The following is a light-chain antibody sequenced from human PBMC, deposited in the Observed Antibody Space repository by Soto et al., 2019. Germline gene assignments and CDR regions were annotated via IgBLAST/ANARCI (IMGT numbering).Light chain of an antibody. CDR1: QSGLYSSGSKNY. CDR3: LQYVTFPIT. J-gene: IGKJ5*01. Sequence: DIVVTQSPDSLAVSLGERATINCRSSQSGLYSSGSKNYLAWYQHKPGQPPQLLIYWASTPESVVPDRLSGSGSWTDFSRTINILQPEDVAVKYCLQYVTFPITFGQGTRLEIK. CDR2: WAS. V-gene: IGKV4-1*01.